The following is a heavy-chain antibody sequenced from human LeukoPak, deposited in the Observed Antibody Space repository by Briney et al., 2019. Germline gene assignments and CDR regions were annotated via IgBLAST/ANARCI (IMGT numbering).Heavy chain of an antibody. D-gene: IGHD3-22*01. CDR1: GDSIGSHY. V-gene: IGHV4-59*11. CDR3: ARDYYDSRGEAFDI. CDR2: IFYVGST. Sequence: SETLSLTCTVSGDSIGSHYWSWIRQPPGKGLEWIGYIFYVGSTNYDPSLKSRVTISVDTSKNQFSLKLNSVTAADTAVYYCARDYYDSRGEAFDIWGQGTMVTVSS. J-gene: IGHJ3*02.